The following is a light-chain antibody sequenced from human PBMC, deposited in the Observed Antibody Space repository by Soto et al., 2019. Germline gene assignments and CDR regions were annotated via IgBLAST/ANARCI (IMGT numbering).Light chain of an antibody. J-gene: IGLJ2*01. CDR3: SSYGGSNNLV. Sequence: QSVLTQPASVFGSPGQSITFSCTGTSSDVGGYNFVSWYQQHPGKAPKLMIYEVSSRPSGVSNRFSGSKSGNTASLTVSGLQAEDEADYYCSSYGGSNNLVFGGGTKLTVL. CDR1: SSDVGGYNF. CDR2: EVS. V-gene: IGLV2-14*03.